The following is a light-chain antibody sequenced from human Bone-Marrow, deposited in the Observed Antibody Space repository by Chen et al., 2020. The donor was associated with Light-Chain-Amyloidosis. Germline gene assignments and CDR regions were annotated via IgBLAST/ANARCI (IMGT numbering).Light chain of an antibody. V-gene: IGKV1-39*01. CDR3: QQSYTTPRIT. Sequence: DIQMTQSPSSLSASVGDRVTITCRASQNITNSLHWYEQKPGKAPNLLIHSASRLQNGVPSRFSGSGSGTDFTLTISSLQPEDFATYHCQQSYTTPRITFGHGTKVDVK. J-gene: IGKJ3*01. CDR1: QNITNS. CDR2: SAS.